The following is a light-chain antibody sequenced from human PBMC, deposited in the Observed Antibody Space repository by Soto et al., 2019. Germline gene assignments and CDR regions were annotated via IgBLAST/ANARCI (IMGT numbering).Light chain of an antibody. Sequence: DIQLTQSPSFLSASVGDRVTITCRASQGISSYLAWHQQKPGKAPKLLIYAASTLQSGVPSRFSGSGSGTEFTLTISRLQPEDFATYYCQQLKSYPLTFGQGTRLEIK. J-gene: IGKJ5*01. CDR3: QQLKSYPLT. V-gene: IGKV1-9*01. CDR1: QGISSY. CDR2: AAS.